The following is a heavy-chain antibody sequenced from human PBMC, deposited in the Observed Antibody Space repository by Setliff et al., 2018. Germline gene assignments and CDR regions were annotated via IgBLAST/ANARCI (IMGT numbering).Heavy chain of an antibody. J-gene: IGHJ3*01. CDR3: ARDGDGEFDF. CDR2: VNTDGSGT. D-gene: IGHD4-17*01. Sequence: PGGSLRLSCAASGFAFSAPWMNWVRQAPGKGLVWVAHVNTDGSGTHYADSVKGRFTIPRDNAKDTLHLQMNSLRVDDTAVYYCARDGDGEFDFWGQGTTVTVSS. V-gene: IGHV3-74*01. CDR1: GFAFSAPW.